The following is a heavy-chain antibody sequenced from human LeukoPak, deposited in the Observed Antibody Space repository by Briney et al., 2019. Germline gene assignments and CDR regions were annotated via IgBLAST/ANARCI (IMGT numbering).Heavy chain of an antibody. CDR1: GFTFSDYY. V-gene: IGHV3-11*06. CDR3: ARLGWPPAPLDY. D-gene: IGHD1-14*01. CDR2: ISSSSSYT. Sequence: GGSLRLSCAASGFTFSDYYMSWIRQAPGKGLEWVSYISSSSSYTNYADSVKGRFTISRDDPKNSLYLQMNSLRAGDTAVYYCARLGWPPAPLDYWGQGTLVTVSP. J-gene: IGHJ4*02.